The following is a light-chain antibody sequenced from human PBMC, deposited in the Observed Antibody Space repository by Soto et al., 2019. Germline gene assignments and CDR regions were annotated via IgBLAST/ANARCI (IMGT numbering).Light chain of an antibody. CDR2: GAS. V-gene: IGKV3-15*01. J-gene: IGKJ1*01. Sequence: EIVLTQSPGTLSLSPGERATLSCRASQSVSNNYLAWYQQKPGQAPRLLINGASTRATGIPARFSGSGSGTEFSLTISSLQSEDFAVYYCQQYSDWPPTFGQGTKVDIK. CDR1: QSVSNN. CDR3: QQYSDWPPT.